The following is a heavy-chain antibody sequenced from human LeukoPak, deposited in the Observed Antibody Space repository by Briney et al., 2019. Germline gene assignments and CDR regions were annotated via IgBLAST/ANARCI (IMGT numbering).Heavy chain of an antibody. CDR3: ARERNIAAAPDY. D-gene: IGHD6-13*01. J-gene: IGHJ4*02. CDR2: ISSSSSYI. Sequence: KPGGSLRLSCAASAFTFSSYSMNWVRQAPGKGLEWISSISSSSSYIYYADSVKGRFTISRDNAKNSLYLQMNSLRAEDTAMYYCARERNIAAAPDYWGQGTPVTVSS. V-gene: IGHV3-21*01. CDR1: AFTFSSYS.